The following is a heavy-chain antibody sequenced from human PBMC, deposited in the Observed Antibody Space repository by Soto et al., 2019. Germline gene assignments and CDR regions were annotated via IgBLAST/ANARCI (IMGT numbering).Heavy chain of an antibody. D-gene: IGHD3-10*01. V-gene: IGHV1-2*02. J-gene: IGHJ3*02. Sequence: ASVKVSFKASGYTFTGYYIHWVRQAPGQGLEWMGWINPNSGGTNYAQNSQGRVIMTTDTSISTVHMELSRLRSDDTAVYYCARDSRYGSGSYDAFDTWGQGTMVTVSS. CDR3: ARDSRYGSGSYDAFDT. CDR2: INPNSGGT. CDR1: GYTFTGYY.